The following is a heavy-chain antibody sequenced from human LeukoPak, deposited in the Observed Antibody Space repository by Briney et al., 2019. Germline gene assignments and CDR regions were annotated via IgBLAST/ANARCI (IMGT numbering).Heavy chain of an antibody. CDR1: GGSFSSSSYY. J-gene: IGHJ6*03. CDR2: IYISGNT. V-gene: IGHV4-61*02. D-gene: IGHD4-17*01. CDR3: ARGGLRLSYYYMDV. Sequence: PSETLSLTCTVSGGSFSSSSYYWNWIRQPAGKGLEWIGRIYISGNTNYHPSLESRVSMSVDTSKNQFSLKLSSVTAADTAVYYCARGGLRLSYYYMDVWGKGTTVTVSS.